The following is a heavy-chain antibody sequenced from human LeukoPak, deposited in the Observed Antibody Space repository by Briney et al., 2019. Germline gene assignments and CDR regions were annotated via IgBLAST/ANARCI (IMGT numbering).Heavy chain of an antibody. Sequence: SETLSLTCTVSGGSISSGGYYWSWIRQPPGKGLEWIGYIYHSGSTYYNPSLKSRVTISVDRSKNQFSLKLSSVTPEDTAVYYCAREDPLRPLLYWGYFDYWGQGTLVTVSS. CDR3: AREDPLRPLLYWGYFDY. CDR2: IYHSGST. D-gene: IGHD2-2*02. CDR1: GGSISSGGYY. V-gene: IGHV4-30-2*01. J-gene: IGHJ4*02.